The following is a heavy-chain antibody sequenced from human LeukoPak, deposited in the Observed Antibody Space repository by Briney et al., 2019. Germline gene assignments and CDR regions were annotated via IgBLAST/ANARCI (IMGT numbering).Heavy chain of an antibody. CDR2: IIPIFGTA. CDR1: GGTFSSYA. Sequence: GASVKVSCKASGGTFSSYAISWARQAPGQGLEWMGGIIPIFGTANYAQKFQGRVTITTDESTSTAYMELSSLRSEDTAVYYCARDPPTPGMAGAGTAYTDYYMDVRGKGPTVTV. J-gene: IGHJ6*03. D-gene: IGHD6-19*01. V-gene: IGHV1-69*05. CDR3: ARDPPTPGMAGAGTAYTDYYMDV.